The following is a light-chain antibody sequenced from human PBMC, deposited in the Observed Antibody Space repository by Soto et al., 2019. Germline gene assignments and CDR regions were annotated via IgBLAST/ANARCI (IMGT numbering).Light chain of an antibody. J-gene: IGKJ1*01. CDR3: QQRSDWPHT. CDR1: QSVSSF. CDR2: DAS. Sequence: EIVLTQSPVTLSLSPGERATLSCRASQSVSSFLAWYQQTPGQAPRLLIYDASNRATGIPARFSGSGSGTDFTLTISSLEPEDYGVYYCQQRSDWPHTFGQGTKVESK. V-gene: IGKV3-11*01.